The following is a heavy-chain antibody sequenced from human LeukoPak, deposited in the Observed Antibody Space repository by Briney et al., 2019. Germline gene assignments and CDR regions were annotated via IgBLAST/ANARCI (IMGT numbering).Heavy chain of an antibody. CDR3: ARVDSSSWYNWFDP. D-gene: IGHD6-13*01. Sequence: SETLSLTCAVSGGSISSGGYSWSWIRQPPGKGLEWIGYIYHSGSTYYNPSLKSRVTISVDRSKNQFSLKLSSVTAADTAVYYCARVDSSSWYNWFDPWGQGTLVTVSS. CDR1: GGSISSGGYS. CDR2: IYHSGST. J-gene: IGHJ5*02. V-gene: IGHV4-30-2*01.